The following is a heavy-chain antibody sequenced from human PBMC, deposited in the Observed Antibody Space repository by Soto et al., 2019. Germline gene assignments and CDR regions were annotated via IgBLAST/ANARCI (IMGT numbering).Heavy chain of an antibody. CDR2: IYYSGST. CDR3: ASVSIAVAGLVN. J-gene: IGHJ4*02. V-gene: IGHV4-59*01. CDR1: GGSISSYY. D-gene: IGHD6-19*01. Sequence: QVQLQESGPGLVKPSETLSLTCTVSGGSISSYYWSWIRQPPGKGLEWIGYIYYSGSTNYNPSLKSRVTISVDTSKNQFSLKLSSVTAADTAVYYCASVSIAVAGLVNWGQGTLVTVSS.